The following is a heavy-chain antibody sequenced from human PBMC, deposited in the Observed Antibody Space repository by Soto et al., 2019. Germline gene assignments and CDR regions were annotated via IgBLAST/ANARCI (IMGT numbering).Heavy chain of an antibody. Sequence: PGGSLRLSCAASGFIFSNYGMHWVRQAPGKGLQWVAVISYDGDNKYYADSVKGRFTISRDNSKNMLYLQMNSLRTEDSAVYYCAKGPRDVYGRGLAYWARGTLVTVSS. CDR1: GFIFSNYG. V-gene: IGHV3-30*18. CDR3: AKGPRDVYGRGLAY. J-gene: IGHJ4*02. CDR2: ISYDGDNK. D-gene: IGHD3-16*01.